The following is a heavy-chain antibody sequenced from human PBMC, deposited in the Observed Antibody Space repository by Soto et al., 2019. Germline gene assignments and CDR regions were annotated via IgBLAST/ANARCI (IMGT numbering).Heavy chain of an antibody. CDR2: ISYDGSNK. CDR3: AKGARGVTLPRAY. CDR1: GFTFSSYG. Sequence: GGSLRLSCAASGFTFSSYGMHWVRQAPGKGLEWVAVISYDGSNKYYADSVKGRFTISRDNSKNTLYLQMNSLRAEDTAVYYCAKGARGVTLPRAYWGQGTLVTVSS. V-gene: IGHV3-30*18. J-gene: IGHJ4*02. D-gene: IGHD3-10*01.